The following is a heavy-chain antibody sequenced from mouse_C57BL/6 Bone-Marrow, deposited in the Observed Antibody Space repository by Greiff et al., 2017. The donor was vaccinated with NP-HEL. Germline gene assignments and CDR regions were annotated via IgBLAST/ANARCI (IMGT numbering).Heavy chain of an antibody. J-gene: IGHJ4*01. D-gene: IGHD1-1*01. V-gene: IGHV1-19*01. Sequence: VQLQQSGPVLVKPGASVKMSCKASGYTFTDYYMNWVKQSHGKSLEWIGVINPYNGGTSYNQKFKGKATLTVDKSSSTAYMKLNSLTSEDSAVYYCASRVHYYGSSAMDYWGQGTSVTVSS. CDR3: ASRVHYYGSSAMDY. CDR1: GYTFTDYY. CDR2: INPYNGGT.